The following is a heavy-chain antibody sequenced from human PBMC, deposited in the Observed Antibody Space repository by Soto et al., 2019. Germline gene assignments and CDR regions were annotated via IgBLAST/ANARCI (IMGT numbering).Heavy chain of an antibody. CDR1: GFTFISYS. Sequence: GGALRLSCAASGFTFISYSMNWVLQAPWKGLEWVSSISSSSSYIYYADSVKGRFTISRDNAKNSLYLQMNSLRAEDTAVYYCARLGGKSYYDYIWGSYRLFDYWGQGT. CDR2: ISSSSSYI. D-gene: IGHD3-16*02. CDR3: ARLGGKSYYDYIWGSYRLFDY. J-gene: IGHJ4*02. V-gene: IGHV3-21*01.